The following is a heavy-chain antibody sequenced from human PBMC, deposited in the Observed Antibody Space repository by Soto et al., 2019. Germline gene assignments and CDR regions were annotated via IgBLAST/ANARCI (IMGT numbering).Heavy chain of an antibody. CDR1: GFTFSSYG. J-gene: IGHJ4*02. CDR3: ARTGAAAGTLSPFDY. CDR2: IWYDGSNK. Sequence: PGGSLRLSCAASGFTFSSYGMHWVRQAPGKGLEWVAVIWYDGSNKYYADSVKGRFTISRDNSKNTLYLQMNSLRAEDTAVYYCARTGAAAGTLSPFDYWGQGTLVTVSS. V-gene: IGHV3-33*01. D-gene: IGHD6-13*01.